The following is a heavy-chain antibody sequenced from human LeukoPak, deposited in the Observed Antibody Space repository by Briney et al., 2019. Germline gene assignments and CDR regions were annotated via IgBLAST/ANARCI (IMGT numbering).Heavy chain of an antibody. Sequence: GGSLRLSCAASGFTFSSYWLHWVRQAPGKGLVWVSRINSDGSSTSYADSVKGRFTISRDNAKNTPYLQMNSLRAEDTAVYYCARVWTICPSCYTREDYWGQGTLVTVSS. CDR1: GFTFSSYW. CDR2: INSDGSST. J-gene: IGHJ4*02. V-gene: IGHV3-74*01. CDR3: ARVWTICPSCYTREDY. D-gene: IGHD2-2*02.